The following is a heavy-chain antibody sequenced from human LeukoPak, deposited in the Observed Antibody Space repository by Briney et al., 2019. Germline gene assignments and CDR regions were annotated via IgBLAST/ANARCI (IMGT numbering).Heavy chain of an antibody. CDR3: ARDKNYYGSGSTFNWFDP. CDR1: GFTFSSYW. V-gene: IGHV3-7*01. D-gene: IGHD3-10*01. J-gene: IGHJ5*02. CDR2: IKQDGSEK. Sequence: GGSLRLSCAASGFTFSSYWMSWVRQAPGKGLEWVANIKQDGSEKYYVDSVKGRFTISRDNAENSLYLQMNSLRAEDTAVYYCARDKNYYGSGSTFNWFDPWGQGTLVTVSS.